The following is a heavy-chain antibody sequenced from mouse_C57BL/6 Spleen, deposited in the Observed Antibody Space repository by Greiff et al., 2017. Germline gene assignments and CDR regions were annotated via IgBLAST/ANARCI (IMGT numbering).Heavy chain of an antibody. V-gene: IGHV1-52*01. J-gene: IGHJ3*01. D-gene: IGHD1-1*01. Sequence: QVQLQQPGAELVRPGSSVKLSCKASGYTFTSYWMHWVKQRPIQGLEWIGNIDPSDSETHYNQQFKDKATLTVDKSSSTAYMQLSSLTSEDSAVYYCARGDYYGSSSAWFAYWGQGTLVTVSA. CDR1: GYTFTSYW. CDR2: IDPSDSET. CDR3: ARGDYYGSSSAWFAY.